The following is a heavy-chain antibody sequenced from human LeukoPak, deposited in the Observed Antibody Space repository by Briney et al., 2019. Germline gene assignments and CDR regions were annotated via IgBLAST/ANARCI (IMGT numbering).Heavy chain of an antibody. V-gene: IGHV3-43D*03. CDR2: ISWDGGST. J-gene: IGHJ4*02. Sequence: PGGSLRLSCAASGFTFDDYAMHWVRQAPGKGLEWVSLISWDGGSTYYADSVKGRFTISRDNSKNSLYLQMNSLRAEDTALYYCAKSGYSGYDSLFDYWGQGTLVTVSS. CDR1: GFTFDDYA. CDR3: AKSGYSGYDSLFDY. D-gene: IGHD5-12*01.